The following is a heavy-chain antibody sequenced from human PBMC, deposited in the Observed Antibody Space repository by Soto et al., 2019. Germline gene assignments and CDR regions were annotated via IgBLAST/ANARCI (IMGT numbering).Heavy chain of an antibody. Sequence: PSETLSLTCTVSGRSISSYYWSWIRQPPGKGLEWIGYMYNTGSTIYNPSLKSRVTISVDTSKNQFSLKLNSVTAADTAVYYCARDLWGYCGTDCYPLDVWGQGTTVTVSS. V-gene: IGHV4-59*01. J-gene: IGHJ6*02. D-gene: IGHD2-21*02. CDR3: ARDLWGYCGTDCYPLDV. CDR2: MYNTGST. CDR1: GRSISSYY.